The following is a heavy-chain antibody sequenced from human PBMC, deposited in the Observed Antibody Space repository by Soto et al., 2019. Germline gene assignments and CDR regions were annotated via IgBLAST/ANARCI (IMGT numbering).Heavy chain of an antibody. J-gene: IGHJ5*02. CDR2: ISSSSSTI. CDR1: GFTFSSYS. Sequence: HPGGSLRLSCAASGFTFSSYSMNWVRQAPGKGLEWVSYISSSSSTIYYADSVKGRFTISRDNAKNSLYLQMNSLRDEDTAVYYCAREAGYDFWSGYSLNWFDPWGQGTLVTVSS. V-gene: IGHV3-48*02. CDR3: AREAGYDFWSGYSLNWFDP. D-gene: IGHD3-3*01.